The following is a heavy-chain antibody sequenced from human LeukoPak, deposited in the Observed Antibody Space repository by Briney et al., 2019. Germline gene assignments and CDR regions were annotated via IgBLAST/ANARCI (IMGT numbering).Heavy chain of an antibody. J-gene: IGHJ4*02. D-gene: IGHD6-13*01. CDR1: GFTFSSYA. V-gene: IGHV3-23*01. Sequence: GGSLRLSCAASGFTFSSYAMTWVRQAPGKGLEWVSTISGSAGSTYYADSVKGRFTISRDNSKNTLYLQMNSLRAEDTAVYYCAKAGYSSSWYYGLFDYWGQGTLVTVSS. CDR2: ISGSAGST. CDR3: AKAGYSSSWYYGLFDY.